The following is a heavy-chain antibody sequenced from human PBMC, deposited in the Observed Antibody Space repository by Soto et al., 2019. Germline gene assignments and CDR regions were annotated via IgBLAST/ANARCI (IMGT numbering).Heavy chain of an antibody. CDR3: ARSGIIVVVPAAQYYYYGMDV. CDR2: ITLYNGNT. Sequence: ASVKVSCKASGYTFTCCSLHWLQQAPGQGLEGMRWITLYNGNTNYAKKFQGRVTITRDMSLRTAYIELSSLRSEDSAVYYWARSGIIVVVPAAQYYYYGMDVWGQGTTVTVSS. D-gene: IGHD2-2*01. V-gene: IGHV1-45*02. CDR1: GYTFTCCS. J-gene: IGHJ6*02.